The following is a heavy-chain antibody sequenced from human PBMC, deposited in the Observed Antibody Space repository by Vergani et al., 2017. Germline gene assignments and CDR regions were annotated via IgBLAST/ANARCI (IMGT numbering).Heavy chain of an antibody. J-gene: IGHJ4*02. D-gene: IGHD6-6*01. CDR1: GFTFSSYS. CDR2: ISSSSSYI. Sequence: EVQLVESGGGLVKPGGSLRLSCAASGFTFSSYSMNWVRQAPGKGLEWVSSISSSSSYIYYADSVKGRFTISGDNAKNSLYLQMNSLRAEDTAVYYCARVTGSSSSGYYWGQGTLVTVSS. V-gene: IGHV3-21*01. CDR3: ARVTGSSSSGYY.